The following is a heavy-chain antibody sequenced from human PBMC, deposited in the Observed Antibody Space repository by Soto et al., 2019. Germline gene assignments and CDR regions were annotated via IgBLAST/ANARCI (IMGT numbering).Heavy chain of an antibody. CDR3: AKDRMHYDILTGYDAFDI. J-gene: IGHJ3*02. V-gene: IGHV3-23*01. CDR2: ISGSGGST. Sequence: GGSLRLSCAASGFTFSSYAMSWVRQAPGKGLEWVSAISGSGGSTYYADSVKGRFTSSRDNSKNTLYLQMNSLRAEDTAVYYCAKDRMHYDILTGYDAFDIWGQGTMVTVSS. CDR1: GFTFSSYA. D-gene: IGHD3-9*01.